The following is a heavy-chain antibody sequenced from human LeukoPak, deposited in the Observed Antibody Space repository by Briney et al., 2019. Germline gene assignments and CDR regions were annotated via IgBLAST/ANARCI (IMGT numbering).Heavy chain of an antibody. CDR2: IWYDGSNK. Sequence: GGSLRLSCAASGFTFSDYYMSWVRQAPGKGLGWVAVIWYDGSNKYYADSVKGRFTISRDNSKNTLYLQMNSLRAEDTAVYYCASMTTVTTSYYFDYWGQGTLVTVSS. CDR1: GFTFSDYY. CDR3: ASMTTVTTSYYFDY. V-gene: IGHV3-33*08. D-gene: IGHD4-17*01. J-gene: IGHJ4*02.